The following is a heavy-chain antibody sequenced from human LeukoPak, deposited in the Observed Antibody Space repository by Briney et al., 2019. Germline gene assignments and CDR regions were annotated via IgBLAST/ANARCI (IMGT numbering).Heavy chain of an antibody. V-gene: IGHV1-2*02. Sequence: ASVKVSCKASGYTFTGYYMHWVRQAPGQGLEWMGWINPNSGGTNYAQKFQGRVTMTRDTSISTAYMELSRLRSDDTAVYYCARTSGSSYFQCTNWFDPWGQGTLVTVSS. D-gene: IGHD2-15*01. CDR1: GYTFTGYY. CDR3: ARTSGSSYFQCTNWFDP. CDR2: INPNSGGT. J-gene: IGHJ5*02.